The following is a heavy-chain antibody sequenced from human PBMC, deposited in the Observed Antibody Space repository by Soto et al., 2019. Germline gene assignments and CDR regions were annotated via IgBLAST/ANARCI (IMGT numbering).Heavy chain of an antibody. CDR3: TTGLYGSGSSGGMDV. V-gene: IGHV3-15*01. J-gene: IGHJ6*02. CDR2: IKRKTDGGTT. Sequence: EVQLVEYGGGLVKPGGSLRLSCTASGFTFSNAWMSWVRQAPGKGLEWVGRIKRKTDGGTTDYAAPVKGRFTISRDDSKNTLYLLMNSLKTEDTAVYYCTTGLYGSGSSGGMDVWGQGTTVTVSS. D-gene: IGHD3-10*01. CDR1: GFTFSNAW.